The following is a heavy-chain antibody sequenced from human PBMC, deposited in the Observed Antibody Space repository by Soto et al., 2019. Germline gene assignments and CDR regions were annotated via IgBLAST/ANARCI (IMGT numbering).Heavy chain of an antibody. CDR3: TIFDSSSWYNFDY. CDR2: IKSKTDGGTT. J-gene: IGHJ4*02. CDR1: GFTFSNAW. Sequence: GGSLRLSCAASGFTFSNAWMNWVRQAPGKGLEWVGRIKSKTDGGTTDYAAPVKGRFTISRDDSKNTLYLQMNSLKTEDTAVYYCTIFDSSSWYNFDYWGQGTLVTVSS. V-gene: IGHV3-15*07. D-gene: IGHD6-13*01.